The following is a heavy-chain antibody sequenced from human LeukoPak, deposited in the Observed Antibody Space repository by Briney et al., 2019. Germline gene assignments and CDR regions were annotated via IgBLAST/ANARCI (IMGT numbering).Heavy chain of an antibody. CDR3: ARDRGSGGIDY. CDR1: GGSISSYY. J-gene: IGHJ4*02. Sequence: SETLSLTCTVSGGSISSYYWSWIRQPPGKGLEWIGYIYYSGYTNYNPSLKSRVTISVDTSKNQFSLKLSSVTAADTAVYYCARDRGSGGIDYWGQGTLVTVSS. V-gene: IGHV4-59*01. D-gene: IGHD3-10*01. CDR2: IYYSGYT.